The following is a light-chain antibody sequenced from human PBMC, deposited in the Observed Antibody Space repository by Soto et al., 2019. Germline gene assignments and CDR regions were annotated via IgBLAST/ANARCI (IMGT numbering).Light chain of an antibody. CDR1: SSNIGARYD. CDR3: QSYDISLSGWV. Sequence: QSVLTQPPSVSGAPGQRVTISCTGSSSNIGARYDIHWYQQLPGTAPKLLIYNNRNRPSGVPDRLSGSKSDTSASLAITGLQAEDEAHYYCQSYDISLSGWVFGGGTKVTVL. V-gene: IGLV1-40*01. CDR2: NNR. J-gene: IGLJ3*02.